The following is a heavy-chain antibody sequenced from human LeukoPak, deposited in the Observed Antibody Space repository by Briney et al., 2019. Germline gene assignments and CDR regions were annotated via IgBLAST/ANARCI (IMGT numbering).Heavy chain of an antibody. CDR2: IYYSGST. Sequence: SETLSLTCTVSGGSISSYYWSWIRQPPGKGLEWIGYIYYSGSTNYNPSLKSRVTISVDTSKNQFSLKLSSVTAADTAVYYCARASDFWSGYYLDYWGQGTLVTVSS. CDR1: GGSISSYY. V-gene: IGHV4-59*01. CDR3: ARASDFWSGYYLDY. J-gene: IGHJ4*02. D-gene: IGHD3-3*01.